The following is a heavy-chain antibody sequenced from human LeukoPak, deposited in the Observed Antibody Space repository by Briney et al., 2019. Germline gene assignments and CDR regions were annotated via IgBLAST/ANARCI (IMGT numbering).Heavy chain of an antibody. D-gene: IGHD1-26*01. CDR2: INTNGQTS. CDR1: GFTFSSYP. V-gene: IGHV3-64*01. J-gene: IGHJ4*02. Sequence: GGSLRLSCAASGFTFSSYPMHRVRQAPGKGLEHVSVINTNGQTSDYANSVKGRFTISRDNSKNTLYLQMGRLRPEDMAVYYCVREGYGVGGAYDYWGQGTLVTVSS. CDR3: VREGYGVGGAYDY.